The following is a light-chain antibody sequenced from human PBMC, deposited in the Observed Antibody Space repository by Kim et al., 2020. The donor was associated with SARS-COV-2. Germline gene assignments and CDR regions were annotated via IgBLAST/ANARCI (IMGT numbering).Light chain of an antibody. Sequence: LPPGERATLSCRASQSVSSSYLAWFQQKPGQAPRLLIYGTSSRATGIPDRFSGSGSGTDFTLTISRLEPEDFAVYYCQQSGSSPYTFGQGTKLEI. V-gene: IGKV3-20*01. CDR1: QSVSSSY. CDR3: QQSGSSPYT. J-gene: IGKJ2*01. CDR2: GTS.